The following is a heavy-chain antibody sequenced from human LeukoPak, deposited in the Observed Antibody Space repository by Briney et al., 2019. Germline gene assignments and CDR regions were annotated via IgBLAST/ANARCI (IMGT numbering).Heavy chain of an antibody. J-gene: IGHJ4*02. D-gene: IGHD2-2*01. CDR1: GFTFSSYS. CDR3: AKDPGYQVVYCFDY. Sequence: GGSLRLSCAASGFTFSSYSMSWVRQAPGKGLEWVSAISGSGGSSDYADSVKGRFTISRDNSKNTLYLQMNSLRAEDTAVYYCAKDPGYQVVYCFDYWGQGTLVTVSS. V-gene: IGHV3-23*01. CDR2: ISGSGGSS.